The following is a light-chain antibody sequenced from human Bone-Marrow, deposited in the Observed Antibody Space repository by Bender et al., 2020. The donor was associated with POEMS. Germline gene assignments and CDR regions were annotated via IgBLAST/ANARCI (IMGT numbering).Light chain of an antibody. CDR1: DLGDKY. J-gene: IGLJ2*01. CDR2: QDT. Sequence: YEVTQSPSVSVSPGQTASITCSGDDLGDKYVAWYQQKPGQSPVLVIYQDTKRPSGIPERFSGSNSGNTATLTISGTQAMDEADYYCQAWDTYSVIFGGGTKLTVL. V-gene: IGLV3-1*01. CDR3: QAWDTYSVI.